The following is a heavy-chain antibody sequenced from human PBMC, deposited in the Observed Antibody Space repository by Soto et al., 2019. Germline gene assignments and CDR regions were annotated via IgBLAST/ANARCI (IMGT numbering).Heavy chain of an antibody. CDR3: ARDGWLQSNSPDY. CDR1: GYTFTSYY. CDR2: INPSGGST. Sequence: QVQLVQSGAEVKKPGASVKVSCKASGYTFTSYYMHWVRQAPGQGLEWMGIINPSGGSTSYAQKFTGRVTRTRDTSTSTGYMELSSLRSEDTDVYYCARDGWLQSNSPDYWGQGTLVTVSS. D-gene: IGHD5-12*01. V-gene: IGHV1-46*01. J-gene: IGHJ4*02.